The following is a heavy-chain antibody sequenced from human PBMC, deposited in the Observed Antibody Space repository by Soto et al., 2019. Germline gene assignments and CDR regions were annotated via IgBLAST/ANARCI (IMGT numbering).Heavy chain of an antibody. J-gene: IGHJ5*02. CDR3: AKDPLSYSSSWYPNWFGP. CDR2: ITAHADRT. D-gene: IGHD6-13*01. CDR1: GFTFTSYA. V-gene: IGHV3-23*01. Sequence: EVQLLESGGGLVQPGGSLRLSCAASGFTFTSYAMSWVRQAPGKGLEWVSGITAHADRTFYADSVKGRFTVSRENAHNTMYLHMNSLRAEDTAIYYCAKDPLSYSSSWYPNWFGPWGQGTLVTVST.